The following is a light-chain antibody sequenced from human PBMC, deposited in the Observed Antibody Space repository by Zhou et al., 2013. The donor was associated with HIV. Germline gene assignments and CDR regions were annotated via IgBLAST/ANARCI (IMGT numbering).Light chain of an antibody. V-gene: IGKV1-39*01. J-gene: IGKJ4*01. Sequence: DIQLTQSPSFLSASVGDRVTITCRASQGISSYLAWYQQKPGKAPNLLIYAASTLQSGVPSRFSGSGSGTDFTLTISSLQPEDFATYYCQQSYSTPTFGGGTKVEIK. CDR2: AAS. CDR1: QGISSY. CDR3: QQSYSTPT.